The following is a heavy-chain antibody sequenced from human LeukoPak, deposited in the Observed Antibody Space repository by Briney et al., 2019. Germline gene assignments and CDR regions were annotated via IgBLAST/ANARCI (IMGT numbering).Heavy chain of an antibody. CDR2: IYHSGST. V-gene: IGHV4-38-2*02. D-gene: IGHD3-16*02. Sequence: PETLSLTCAVSGYSISSGYYWGWIRQPPGKGQEWIGSIYHSGSTYYNPSLKSRVTISVDTSKNQFSLKLSSVTAADTAVYYCARDRAHDTITFGGVISPPDAFDIWGQGTMVTVSS. J-gene: IGHJ3*02. CDR3: ARDRAHDTITFGGVISPPDAFDI. CDR1: GYSISSGYY.